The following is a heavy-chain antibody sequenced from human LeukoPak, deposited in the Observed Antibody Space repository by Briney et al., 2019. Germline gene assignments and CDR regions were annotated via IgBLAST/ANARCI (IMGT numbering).Heavy chain of an antibody. J-gene: IGHJ5*02. CDR3: ARGGVAWLVLTHWFDP. D-gene: IGHD6-19*01. V-gene: IGHV1-3*01. CDR2: INAGNGNT. CDR1: GYTFTSYA. Sequence: ASVKVSCKASGYTFTSYAMHWVRQAPGQRLEWMGWINAGNGNTKYSQKFQGRVTITRDTSASTAYMKLSSLRSEDTAVYYCARGGVAWLVLTHWFDPWGQGTLVTVSS.